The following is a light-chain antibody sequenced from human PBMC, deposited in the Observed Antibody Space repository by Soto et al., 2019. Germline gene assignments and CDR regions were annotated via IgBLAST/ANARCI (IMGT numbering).Light chain of an antibody. V-gene: IGKV3-20*01. CDR1: QSVSSSY. CDR2: GAS. CDR3: QQLWT. Sequence: EIVLTQSPGTLSLSPGERATLSCRASQSVSSSYLAWYQQKPGQAPRLLIYGASSRATGIPDRFSGSGSGTDFTLTISRLEPEDFAVYYCQQLWTLGQGTKVEIK. J-gene: IGKJ1*01.